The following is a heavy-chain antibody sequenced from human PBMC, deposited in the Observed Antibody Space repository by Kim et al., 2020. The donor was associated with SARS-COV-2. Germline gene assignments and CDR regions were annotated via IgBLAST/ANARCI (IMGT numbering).Heavy chain of an antibody. V-gene: IGHV3-30*18. J-gene: IGHJ3*02. CDR2: ISYDGSNK. CDR3: AKSLLRYAFDI. CDR1: GFTFSSYG. Sequence: GGSLRLSCAASGFTFSSYGMHWVRQAPGKGLEWVAVISYDGSNKYYADSVKGRFTISRDNSKNTLYLQMNSLRAEDTAVYYCAKSLLRYAFDIWGQGTMVTVSS. D-gene: IGHD2-15*01.